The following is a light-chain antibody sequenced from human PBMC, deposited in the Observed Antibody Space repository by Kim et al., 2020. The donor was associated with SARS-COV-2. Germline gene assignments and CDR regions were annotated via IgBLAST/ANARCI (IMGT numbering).Light chain of an antibody. CDR3: GESHTINGQVGYV. CDR1: SEHRTYT. Sequence: TCTRGSEHRTYTIEWYQRRPGRSPQYIMKVKSDGTYSKGDGIPDRFMGSSSGADRYLTVSNLQSDDEAEYLCGESHTINGQVGYVFGTGTKVTVL. V-gene: IGLV4-3*01. CDR2: VKSDGTY. J-gene: IGLJ1*01.